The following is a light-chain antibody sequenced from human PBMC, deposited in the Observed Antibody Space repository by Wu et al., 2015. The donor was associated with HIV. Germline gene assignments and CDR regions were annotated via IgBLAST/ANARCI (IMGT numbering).Light chain of an antibody. CDR1: QSVSNY. J-gene: IGKJ4*01. V-gene: IGKV3-11*01. CDR2: DAF. Sequence: EIVLTQSPATLSLSPGEGATLSCRASQSVSNYLAWYQQKPGQAPRLLIYDAFNRATGIPARFSGSGSGTDFTLTISSLEPEDFAVYYCQQRKNWPLTFGGGTKVEIK. CDR3: QQRKNWPLT.